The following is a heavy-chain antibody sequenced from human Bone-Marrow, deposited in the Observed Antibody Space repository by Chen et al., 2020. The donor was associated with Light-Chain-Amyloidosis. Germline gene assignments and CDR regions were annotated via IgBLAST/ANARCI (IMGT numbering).Heavy chain of an antibody. V-gene: IGHV1-69*09. Sequence: QVQLVQSGAEVKKPGSSVKVSCKASGGTFSSYAISWVRQAPGQGLEWVGIINPTGASTTYAQSFQGRVTMTTDTSTSTVYMELSSLRPEDTGVYYCARWTFYMDVWGRGTTVTVSS. CDR2: INPTGAST. CDR1: GGTFSSYA. J-gene: IGHJ6*03. CDR3: ARWTFYMDV.